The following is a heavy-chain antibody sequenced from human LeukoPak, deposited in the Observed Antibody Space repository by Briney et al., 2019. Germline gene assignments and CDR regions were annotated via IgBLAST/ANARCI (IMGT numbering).Heavy chain of an antibody. CDR2: IYYSGST. D-gene: IGHD1-1*01. J-gene: IGHJ6*03. Sequence: SETLSLTCTDSGGSISSSSYYWGWIRQPPGKGLEWIGSIYYSGSTYYNPSLKSRVTISVDTSKNQFSLKLSSVTAADTAVYYCARHYKSSHYYMDVWGKGTTVTVSS. V-gene: IGHV4-39*01. CDR1: GGSISSSSYY. CDR3: ARHYKSSHYYMDV.